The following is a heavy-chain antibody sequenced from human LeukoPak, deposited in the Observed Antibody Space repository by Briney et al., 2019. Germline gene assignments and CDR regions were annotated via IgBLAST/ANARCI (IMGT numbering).Heavy chain of an antibody. V-gene: IGHV4-34*01. D-gene: IGHD3-22*01. CDR3: AREPTYYYDSSGDYYYGMDV. J-gene: IGHJ6*02. Sequence: SETLSLTCAVYGGSFSGYYWSWIRQPPGKGLELIGEINHSGSTNYNPSLKSRVTISVDTSKNQFSLKLSSVTAADTAVYYCAREPTYYYDSSGDYYYGMDVWGQGTTVTVSS. CDR2: INHSGST. CDR1: GGSFSGYY.